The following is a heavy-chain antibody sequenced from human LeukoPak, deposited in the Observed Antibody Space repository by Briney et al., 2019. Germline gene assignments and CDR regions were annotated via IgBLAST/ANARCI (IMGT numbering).Heavy chain of an antibody. CDR3: AKLAPYDYVWGSYRWEGNYFDY. CDR1: GFTFSSYA. CDR2: ISGSGGST. D-gene: IGHD3-16*02. V-gene: IGHV3-23*01. J-gene: IGHJ4*02. Sequence: GGSLRLSCAASGFTFSSYAMSWVRQAPGKGLEWVSAISGSGGSTYCADSVKGRFTISRDNSKNTLYLQMNSLRAEDTAVYYCAKLAPYDYVWGSYRWEGNYFDYWGQGTLVTVSS.